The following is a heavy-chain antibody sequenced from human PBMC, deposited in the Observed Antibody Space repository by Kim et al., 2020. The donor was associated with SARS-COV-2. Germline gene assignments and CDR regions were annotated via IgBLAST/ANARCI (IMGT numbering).Heavy chain of an antibody. V-gene: IGHV4-59*09. J-gene: IGHJ4*02. Sequence: NYNSSLRGRVTISLDTSKNQCSLRLSSVTAADTAFYYCARGQLRYSLDYWGQGTLVTVSS. CDR3: ARGQLRYSLDY. D-gene: IGHD3-9*01.